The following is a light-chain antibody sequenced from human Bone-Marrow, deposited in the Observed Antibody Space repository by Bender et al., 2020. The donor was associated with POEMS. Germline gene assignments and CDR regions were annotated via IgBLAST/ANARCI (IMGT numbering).Light chain of an antibody. CDR3: CSYAGSRPLV. J-gene: IGLJ1*01. Sequence: QSTLTQPASVSGSPGQSITISCIGASSDIGTYVSWYQQHPGKAPKLIIYGGSNRPSGVSNRFSASGSGHTASLTISGLQAEDEADYYCCSYAGSRPLVFGTGTKVTVL. CDR1: SSDIGTY. V-gene: IGLV2-23*01. CDR2: GGS.